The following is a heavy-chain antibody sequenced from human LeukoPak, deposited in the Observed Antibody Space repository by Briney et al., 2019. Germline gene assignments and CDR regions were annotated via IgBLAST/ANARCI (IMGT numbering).Heavy chain of an antibody. CDR3: ARADCSGSTCYLRHSWFDP. J-gene: IGHJ5*02. D-gene: IGHD2-2*01. V-gene: IGHV3-21*06. CDR1: GFTLSTFD. Sequence: PGGPLRLSCAASGFTLSTFDMNWVRQAPGKGLEWVSSISTSSRYIYYRDSVKGRFTISRDDAKNSLYLQMNSLTVEDTAVYYCARADCSGSTCYLRHSWFDPWGQGTLVTVSS. CDR2: ISTSSRYI.